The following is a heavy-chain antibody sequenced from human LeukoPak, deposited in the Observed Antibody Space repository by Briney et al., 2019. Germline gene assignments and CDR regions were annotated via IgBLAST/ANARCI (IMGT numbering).Heavy chain of an antibody. CDR2: ISSSSYYT. D-gene: IGHD6-13*01. J-gene: IGHJ5*02. CDR1: ELPFNAYS. CDR3: ARDLAAGTGNWLDP. V-gene: IGHV3-21*01. Sequence: RGSLRLSCEASELPFNAYSMNWVRQAPGKGLEWVSSISSSSYYTYYADSVKGRFTISRNNTKNSLYLQMNSLRVEDTAVYYCARDLAAGTGNWLDPWGQGTLVTVSS.